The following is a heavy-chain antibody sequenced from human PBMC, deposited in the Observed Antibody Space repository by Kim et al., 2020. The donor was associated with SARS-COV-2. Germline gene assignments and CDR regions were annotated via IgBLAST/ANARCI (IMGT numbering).Heavy chain of an antibody. V-gene: IGHV3-7*04. D-gene: IGHD3-3*01. CDR3: ARGTPVLRFLEWLVY. J-gene: IGHJ1*01. Sequence: DSFKGRLTIARDNAKNSLFLQMNSLRAEDTAVYYCARGTPVLRFLEWLVYWGQGTLVTVSS.